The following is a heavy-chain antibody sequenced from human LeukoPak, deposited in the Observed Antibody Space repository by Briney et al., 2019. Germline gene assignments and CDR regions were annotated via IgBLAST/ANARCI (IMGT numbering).Heavy chain of an antibody. D-gene: IGHD2-2*01. CDR3: ARGALYQYYMDV. CDR1: GFSFRIYA. CDR2: ISGSGDTS. Sequence: GGSLRLSCAASGFSFRIYAMSWVRQAPGKGLEWVPGISGSGDTSYFADSVKGRFTVSRDNAKNTLYLQMNSLTAEDTAVYYCARGALYQYYMDVWGKGTTVTVSS. J-gene: IGHJ6*03. V-gene: IGHV3-23*01.